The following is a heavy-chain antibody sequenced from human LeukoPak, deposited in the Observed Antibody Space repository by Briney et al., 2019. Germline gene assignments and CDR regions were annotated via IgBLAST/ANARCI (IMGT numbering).Heavy chain of an antibody. CDR1: GGTFSSYA. CDR3: ARTTMGRDGYNPREDLDY. D-gene: IGHD5-24*01. V-gene: IGHV1-69*05. CDR2: IIPIFGTA. J-gene: IGHJ4*02. Sequence: ASVKVSCKASGGTFSSYAISWVRQAPGQGLEWMGRIIPIFGTANHAQKFQGRVTITTDESTSTAYMELSSLRSEDTAVYYCARTTMGRDGYNPREDLDYWGQGTLVTVSS.